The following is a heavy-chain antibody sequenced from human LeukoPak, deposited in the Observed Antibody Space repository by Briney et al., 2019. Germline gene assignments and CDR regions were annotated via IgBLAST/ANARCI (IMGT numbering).Heavy chain of an antibody. V-gene: IGHV1-3*01. CDR2: INAGNGNT. Sequence: ASVKVSCKASGYTFTSYAMHWVRQAPGQRLEWMGWINAGNGNTKYSRKFQGRVTITRDTSASTAYMELSSLRSEDTAVYYCARVLSLRYSYYFDYWGQGTLVTVSS. D-gene: IGHD2/OR15-2a*01. CDR1: GYTFTSYA. J-gene: IGHJ4*02. CDR3: ARVLSLRYSYYFDY.